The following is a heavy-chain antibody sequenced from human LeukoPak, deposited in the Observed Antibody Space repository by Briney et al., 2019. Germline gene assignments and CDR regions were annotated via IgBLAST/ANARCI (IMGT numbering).Heavy chain of an antibody. CDR2: IYGGGST. D-gene: IGHD4-17*01. CDR3: ARASFGDHWGGNY. V-gene: IGHV3-53*01. CDR1: GFTVSSNY. Sequence: GGSLRLSCAASGFTVSSNYMSWVRQAPGKGLEWVSVIYGGGSTFYADSVKGRFTISRDISKNTLYLQMNSLRAEDSALYYCARASFGDHWGGNYWGQGTLVTVSS. J-gene: IGHJ4*02.